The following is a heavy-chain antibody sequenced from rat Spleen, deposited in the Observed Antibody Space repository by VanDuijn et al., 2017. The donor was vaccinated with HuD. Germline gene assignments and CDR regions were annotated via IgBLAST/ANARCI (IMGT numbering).Heavy chain of an antibody. CDR1: GFTFSDYG. CDR2: ISYGDSSGHSST. D-gene: IGHD1-9*01. CDR3: ARRHYGYTDYFDY. V-gene: IGHV5-29*01. J-gene: IGHJ2*01. Sequence: EVQMVESSGGLVQPGRSLKLSCAASGFTFSDYGMAWVRQAPTKGLEWVATISYGDSSGHSSTYYRDSVKGRFNISRDNATSTLSRQMDSLRSDDTATYYCARRHYGYTDYFDYWGQGVMVTVSS.